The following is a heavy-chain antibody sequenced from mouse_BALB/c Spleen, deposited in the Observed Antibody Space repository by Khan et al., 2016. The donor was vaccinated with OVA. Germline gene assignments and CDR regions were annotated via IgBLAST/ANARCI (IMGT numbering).Heavy chain of an antibody. D-gene: IGHD1-1*01. V-gene: IGHV1S81*02. CDR1: GYTFTSYW. J-gene: IGHJ2*01. CDR2: ISPSLGRT. Sequence: QVQLQQPGAELVKPGASVKLSCKASGYTFTSYWMHWVKQRPGQGLEWIGEISPSLGRTNYTEKFQSKAILTVDKSSRTAYMQLNNLTSQDSAVYYCERGNFDGSSSHFDYWGQGTTLTVSS. CDR3: ERGNFDGSSSHFDY.